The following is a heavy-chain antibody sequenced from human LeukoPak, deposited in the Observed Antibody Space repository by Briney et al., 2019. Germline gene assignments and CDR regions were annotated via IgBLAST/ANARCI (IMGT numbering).Heavy chain of an antibody. CDR2: FDPEDGET. J-gene: IGHJ4*02. V-gene: IGHV1-24*01. CDR1: GYTFISYG. CDR3: ATHLFAAPEVDY. Sequence: ASVKVSCKPSGYTFISYGISWVRQAPGKGLEWMGGFDPEDGETIYAQKFQGRVTMTEDTSTDTAYMELSSLRSEDTAVYYCATHLFAAPEVDYWGQGTLVTVSS. D-gene: IGHD3-3*01.